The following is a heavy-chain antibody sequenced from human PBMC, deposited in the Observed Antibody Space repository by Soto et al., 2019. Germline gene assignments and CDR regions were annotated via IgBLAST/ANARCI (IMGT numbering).Heavy chain of an antibody. V-gene: IGHV2-5*02. Sequence: QITLKESGPTLVKPTQTLTLTCTFSGFSLSTSGVGVGWIRQPPGKAPECLALIYWDDDKRYSPSLKSRLTITKDTSKNQVVLTMTNMDPVDTATYYCAHSRGIVLVPAALNWFDLWGQGTLVTVSS. J-gene: IGHJ5*02. CDR3: AHSRGIVLVPAALNWFDL. CDR2: IYWDDDK. CDR1: GFSLSTSGVG. D-gene: IGHD2-2*01.